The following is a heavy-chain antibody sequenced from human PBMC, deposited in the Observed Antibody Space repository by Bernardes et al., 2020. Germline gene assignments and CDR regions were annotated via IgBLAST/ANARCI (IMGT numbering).Heavy chain of an antibody. J-gene: IGHJ6*02. V-gene: IGHV1-8*01. Sequence: ASVKVSCMASGYTFTSYDINWVRQATGQGLEWMGWMNPNSGNTGYAQKFQGRVTMTRNTSISTAYMELSSLRSEDTAVYYCARMMYSSSWYGIYYYYYGMDVWGQGTTVTVSS. CDR1: GYTFTSYD. CDR2: MNPNSGNT. D-gene: IGHD6-13*01. CDR3: ARMMYSSSWYGIYYYYYGMDV.